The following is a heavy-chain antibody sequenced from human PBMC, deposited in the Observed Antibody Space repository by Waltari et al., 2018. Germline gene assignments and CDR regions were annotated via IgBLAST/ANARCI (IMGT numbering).Heavy chain of an antibody. D-gene: IGHD3-9*01. V-gene: IGHV1-69*13. J-gene: IGHJ6*02. CDR3: ARDRGYDISPSPYYGMDV. CDR2: INPILGTA. Sequence: QVQLVQSGAEVKKPGSSVKVSCKASGGTFSSYAISWVRQAPGQGLEWMGGINPILGTANYAQKSQGRVTITADESTSTAYMELSSLRSEDTAVYYCARDRGYDISPSPYYGMDVWGQGTTVTVSS. CDR1: GGTFSSYA.